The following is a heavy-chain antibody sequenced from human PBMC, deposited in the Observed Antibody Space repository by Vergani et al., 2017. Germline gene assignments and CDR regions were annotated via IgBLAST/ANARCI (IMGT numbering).Heavy chain of an antibody. Sequence: QVQLVQSGAEVKKPGASVKVSCKASGYTFTSYAMHWVRQAPGQRLEWMGWISAYNGNTNYAQKLQGRVTMTTDTSTSTAYMELRSLRSDDTAVYYCARYDSSGYYSISYYYGMDVWGQGTTVTVSS. CDR3: ARYDSSGYYSISYYYGMDV. CDR1: GYTFTSYA. J-gene: IGHJ6*02. V-gene: IGHV1-3*01. CDR2: ISAYNGNT. D-gene: IGHD3-22*01.